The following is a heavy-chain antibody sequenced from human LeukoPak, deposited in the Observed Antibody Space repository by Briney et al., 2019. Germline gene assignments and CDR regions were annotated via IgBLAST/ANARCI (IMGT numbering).Heavy chain of an antibody. V-gene: IGHV4-34*01. J-gene: IGHJ4*02. Sequence: SETLSLTCAVYGGSFSGYYWSWIRQPPGKGLEWIGEINQSGSTNYNPSLKSRVAISVDTSKNQFSLKLSSLTAADTAVYYCATGLDYYNSSSYYPYYWGQGTLVTVSS. CDR2: INQSGST. D-gene: IGHD3-22*01. CDR1: GGSFSGYY. CDR3: ATGLDYYNSSSYYPYY.